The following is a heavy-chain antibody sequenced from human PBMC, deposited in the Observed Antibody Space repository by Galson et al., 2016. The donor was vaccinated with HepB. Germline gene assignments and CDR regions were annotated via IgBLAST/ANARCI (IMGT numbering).Heavy chain of an antibody. CDR2: IKPSGGHT. V-gene: IGHV1-46*03. CDR3: ARGSYSYDSDDYRRDFDY. J-gene: IGHJ4*02. Sequence: SVKVSCKASGYIFTTYHMHWVRQAPGQGLEWMGIIKPSGGHTSYAQKFQGRVTMTRDTSTSTVYMELSSLRSEDTAVYYCARGSYSYDSDDYRRDFDYWGQGTLVTVSS. D-gene: IGHD3-22*01. CDR1: GYIFTTYH.